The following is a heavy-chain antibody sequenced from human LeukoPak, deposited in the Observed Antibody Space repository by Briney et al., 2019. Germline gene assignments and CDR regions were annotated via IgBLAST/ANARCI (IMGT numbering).Heavy chain of an antibody. J-gene: IGHJ4*02. CDR2: ISAYNGNT. D-gene: IGHD5-12*01. Sequence: ASVKVSCKASGYTCTSYGISWVRQAPGQGLEWMGWISAYNGNTNYAQKLQGRVTMTTDTSTSTAYMELRSLRSDDTAVYYCARDSLYSGYDKGYYFDYWGQGTLVTVSS. CDR3: ARDSLYSGYDKGYYFDY. V-gene: IGHV1-18*04. CDR1: GYTCTSYG.